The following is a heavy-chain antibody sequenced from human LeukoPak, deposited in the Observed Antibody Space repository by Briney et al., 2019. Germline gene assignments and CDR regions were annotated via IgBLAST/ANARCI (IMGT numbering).Heavy chain of an antibody. CDR3: AKGNCRGTSCYSDY. D-gene: IGHD2-2*02. J-gene: IGHJ4*02. CDR2: ISGSGGST. CDR1: GFTFSSYA. V-gene: IGHV3-23*01. Sequence: GGSLRLSCAASGFTFSSYAMRWVRQAPGKGLEWVSGISGSGGSTYYADSVKGRFTIARDNPKNTLYLQMNSLRAEDTAVYYCAKGNCRGTSCYSDYWGQGTLVTVSS.